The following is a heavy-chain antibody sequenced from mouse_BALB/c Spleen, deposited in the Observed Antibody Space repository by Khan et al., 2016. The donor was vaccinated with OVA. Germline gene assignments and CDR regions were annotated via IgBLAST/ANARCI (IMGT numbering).Heavy chain of an antibody. Sequence: EVELVESGPGLVKPSQSLSLTCTVTGYSITSGYAWNWIRQFPGNKLEWMGYIRYSGVTSYTPSLKSRISITRDTSKNQFFLQLNSVTTEDTATYYCARGNYYGYYFDYWGQGTTLTGSS. V-gene: IGHV3-2*02. CDR3: ARGNYYGYYFDY. CDR1: GYSITSGYA. D-gene: IGHD1-1*01. J-gene: IGHJ2*01. CDR2: IRYSGVT.